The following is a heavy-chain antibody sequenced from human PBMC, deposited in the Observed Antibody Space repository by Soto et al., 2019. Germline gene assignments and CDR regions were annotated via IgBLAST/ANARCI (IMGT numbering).Heavy chain of an antibody. CDR2: ISYSGTT. CDR1: GDSISSNNNY. D-gene: IGHD5-18*01. V-gene: IGHV4-30-4*01. Sequence: QVQLQESGPGLVKPSQTLSLTCTVSGDSISSNNNYWSWIRQPPGEGLEGIGFISYSGTTSYSPSLKSRVXXXLXXAKTQSSLSLSSVTAADTAVYYCARGRGYSYGLDPWGQGTLVTVSS. J-gene: IGHJ5*02. CDR3: ARGRGYSYGLDP.